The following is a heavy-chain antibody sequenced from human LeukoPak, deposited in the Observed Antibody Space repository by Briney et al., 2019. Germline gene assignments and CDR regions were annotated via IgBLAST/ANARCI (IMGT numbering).Heavy chain of an antibody. D-gene: IGHD1-26*01. J-gene: IGHJ6*02. CDR3: AKDRGSYYYGMDV. CDR2: IWYDGSNK. CDR1: GFTFSNYG. V-gene: IGHV3-30*02. Sequence: GGSLRLSCAASGFTFSNYGMHWVRQAPGKGLEWVAVIWYDGSNKCYADSVKGRFTISRDNSRNTLYLQMDSLRAEDTAVYYCAKDRGSYYYGMDVWGQGTTVTVS.